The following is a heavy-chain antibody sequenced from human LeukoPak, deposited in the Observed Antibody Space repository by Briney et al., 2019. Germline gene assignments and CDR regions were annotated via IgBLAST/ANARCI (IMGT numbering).Heavy chain of an antibody. J-gene: IGHJ4*02. V-gene: IGHV3-21*01. CDR2: ISSSSSYI. CDR1: GFTFRSYN. Sequence: GGSLRLSCAASGFTFRSYNMNWFRQAPGKRPGWVSSISSSSSYIYYADSVKGRFTISRDNAKNSLYLQMNSLRAEDTALYYCARGASRADYWGQGTLVTVPS. CDR3: ARGASRADY.